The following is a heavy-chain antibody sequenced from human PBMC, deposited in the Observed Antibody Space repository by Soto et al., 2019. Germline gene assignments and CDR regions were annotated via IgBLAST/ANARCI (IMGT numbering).Heavy chain of an antibody. CDR1: GGSISSSDYW. CDR2: IYYSGSS. CDR3: ARQIGRGSWSLDH. Sequence: QLQLQESGPGLVKPAETLSLTCTVSGGSISSSDYWWGWIRQPPGKGLEWIGSIYYSGSSHYIPPLKSRVIMPVDTSKNQFSLRLSSVTAADTAVYYCARQIGRGSWSLDHWGQGTLVTVSS. J-gene: IGHJ4*02. D-gene: IGHD6-13*01. V-gene: IGHV4-39*01.